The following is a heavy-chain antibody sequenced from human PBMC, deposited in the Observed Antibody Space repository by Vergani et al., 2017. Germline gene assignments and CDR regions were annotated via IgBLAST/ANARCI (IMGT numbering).Heavy chain of an antibody. J-gene: IGHJ4*02. CDR2: IYYSGST. CDR3: ARRIYYDSRGEDYFDY. Sequence: QVQLQESGPGLVKPPETLSLTCTVSGGSISSYYWSWIRQPPGKGLEWIGYIYYSGSTNYNPSLKSRVTISVDTSKNQFSLKLSSVTAADTAVYYCARRIYYDSRGEDYFDYWGQGTLVTVSS. D-gene: IGHD3-22*01. CDR1: GGSISSYY. V-gene: IGHV4-59*08.